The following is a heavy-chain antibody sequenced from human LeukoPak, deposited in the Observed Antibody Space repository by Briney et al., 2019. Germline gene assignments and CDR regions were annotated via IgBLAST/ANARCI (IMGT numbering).Heavy chain of an antibody. D-gene: IGHD3-9*01. CDR1: GGSISSGGYS. CDR2: IYHSGST. V-gene: IGHV4-30-2*01. CDR3: ARDGLLTGIDY. J-gene: IGHJ4*02. Sequence: NSSETLSLTCAVSGGSISSGGYSWSWIRQPPGKGLERIGYIYHSGSTYYNPSLKSRVTISVDRSKNQFSLKLSSVTAADTAVYYCARDGLLTGIDYWGQGTLATVSS.